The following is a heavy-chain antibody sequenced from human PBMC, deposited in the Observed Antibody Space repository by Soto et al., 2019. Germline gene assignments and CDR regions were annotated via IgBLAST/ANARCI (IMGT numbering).Heavy chain of an antibody. CDR3: ARGPSDQYSNSWYAFDI. J-gene: IGHJ3*02. Sequence: GGSLRLSCAASGFTFSSYGMHWVRQAPGKGLEWVAVIWYDGSNKYYADSVKGRFTISRDNSKNTLYLQMNSLRAEDQAGYFCARGPSDQYSNSWYAFDIWGQGTIVTVSS. V-gene: IGHV3-33*08. D-gene: IGHD6-13*01. CDR1: GFTFSSYG. CDR2: IWYDGSNK.